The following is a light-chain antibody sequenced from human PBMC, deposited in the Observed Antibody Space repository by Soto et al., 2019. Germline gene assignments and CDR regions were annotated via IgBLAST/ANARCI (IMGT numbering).Light chain of an antibody. CDR1: HNIVTY. J-gene: IGKJ2*01. V-gene: IGKV1-39*01. CDR3: HQRQSTPPT. Sequence: DIHMAQSPPSLSASVGDRVTITCRASHNIVTYLNWYQQKAGKAPSLLIYEASHLQSGVPFRFFGSGSWTDFTLTIDNLQHEDSATYYCHQRQSTPPTFGPGTKLEIK. CDR2: EAS.